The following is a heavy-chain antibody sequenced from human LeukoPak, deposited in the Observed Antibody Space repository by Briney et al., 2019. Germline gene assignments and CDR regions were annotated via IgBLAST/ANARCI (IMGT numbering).Heavy chain of an antibody. CDR1: GGSISTANYY. Sequence: SETLSLTCTVSGGSISTANYYWGWIRQPPGKGLEWIGSIYYSGSTYYNPSLKSRVTISVDTSKNQFSLKLNSVTAADTAVYYCARRGNSGSYPYWGQGTLVTVSS. CDR2: IYYSGST. V-gene: IGHV4-39*01. D-gene: IGHD3-10*01. CDR3: ARRGNSGSYPY. J-gene: IGHJ4*02.